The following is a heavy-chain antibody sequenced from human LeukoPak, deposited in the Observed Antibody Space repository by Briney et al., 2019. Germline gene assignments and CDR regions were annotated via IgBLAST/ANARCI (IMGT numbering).Heavy chain of an antibody. Sequence: GGSLRLSRAASGFTFSSYAMSWVRQAPGKGLEWVSAISGSGGSTYYADSVKGRFTISRDNSKNTLYLQMNSLRAEDTAVYYCAMVRGVITLDYWGQGTLVTVSS. CDR1: GFTFSSYA. J-gene: IGHJ4*02. CDR2: ISGSGGST. V-gene: IGHV3-23*01. CDR3: AMVRGVITLDY. D-gene: IGHD3-10*01.